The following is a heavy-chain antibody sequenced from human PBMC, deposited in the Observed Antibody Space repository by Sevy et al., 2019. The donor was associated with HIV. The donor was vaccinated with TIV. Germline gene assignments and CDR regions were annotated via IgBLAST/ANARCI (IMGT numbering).Heavy chain of an antibody. CDR3: ARAMVPDYYDSSGYYYVAGYYYYGMDV. CDR1: GFTFSSYW. V-gene: IGHV3-7*03. D-gene: IGHD3-22*01. Sequence: GGSLRLSCAASGFTFSSYWMSWVRQAPGKGLEWVANIKQDGSEKYYVDSVKGRFTISRDNAKNSRYLQMNSLRAEDTAVYYCARAMVPDYYDSSGYYYVAGYYYYGMDVWGQGTTVTVSS. CDR2: IKQDGSEK. J-gene: IGHJ6*02.